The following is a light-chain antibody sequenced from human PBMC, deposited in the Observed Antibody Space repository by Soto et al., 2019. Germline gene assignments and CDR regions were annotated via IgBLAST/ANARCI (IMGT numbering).Light chain of an antibody. J-gene: IGKJ4*01. CDR2: GAS. V-gene: IGKV3-20*01. CDR3: QQTYSSFST. Sequence: EIVLTQSPGTLSLSPGERATLSCRASQSLSSNYLAWYQQKPGQAPRLLIYGASTRATGIPARFSGSGSGTDFTLTISNLQPEDFATYYCQQTYSSFSTFGGGTKVDIK. CDR1: QSLSSNY.